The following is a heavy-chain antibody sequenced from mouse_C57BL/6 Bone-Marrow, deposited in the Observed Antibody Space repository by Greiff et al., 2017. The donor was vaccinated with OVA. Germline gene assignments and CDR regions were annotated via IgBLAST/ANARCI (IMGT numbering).Heavy chain of an antibody. V-gene: IGHV1-78*01. CDR3: ARRTRVGYFDV. CDR2: IYPEDGSS. Sequence: SDAELVKPGASVKLSCTASGYTFTDHTIHWMKQRPEQGLEWIGCIYPEDGSSRYNEKFKGKATFTEDKSSNTAYLQLSSLTSEDSAVFFGARRTRVGYFDVWGRGTAITVTA. J-gene: IGHJ1*03. D-gene: IGHD3-1*01. CDR1: GYTFTDHT.